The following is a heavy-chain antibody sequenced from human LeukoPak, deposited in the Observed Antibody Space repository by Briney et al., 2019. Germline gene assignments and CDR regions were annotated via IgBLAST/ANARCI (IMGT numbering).Heavy chain of an antibody. CDR1: GDPISSYY. Sequence: PSETLSLTCTVSGDPISSYYWSWIRQPPGKGLEWIGYIYYSGSTNYNPSLKSRVTMSVDTSKNQFSLKLSSVTAADTAVYYCARDEPLSMAFDIWGQGTMVTVSS. CDR2: IYYSGST. CDR3: ARDEPLSMAFDI. J-gene: IGHJ3*02. V-gene: IGHV4-59*01. D-gene: IGHD1-14*01.